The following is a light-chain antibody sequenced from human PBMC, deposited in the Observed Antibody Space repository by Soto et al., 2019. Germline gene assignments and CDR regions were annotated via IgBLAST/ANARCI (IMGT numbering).Light chain of an antibody. Sequence: SYELTQPPSVSVSPGQTASITCSGDKLGDKYACWYQQKPGQSPVLVIYQDSKRPSGIPVRFSGSNSGNTATLTISGTQAMDEADYYCQAWDSSGNYVFGTGTKV. CDR1: KLGDKY. CDR2: QDS. V-gene: IGLV3-1*01. J-gene: IGLJ1*01. CDR3: QAWDSSGNYV.